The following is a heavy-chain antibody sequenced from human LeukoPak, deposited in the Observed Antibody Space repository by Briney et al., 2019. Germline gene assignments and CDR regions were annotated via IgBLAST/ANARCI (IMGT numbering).Heavy chain of an antibody. CDR1: GGFISTYY. D-gene: IGHD6-6*01. CDR3: AREIAAPYFYY. CDR2: IYYRGSA. J-gene: IGHJ4*02. Sequence: SETLSLTCTVSGGFISTYYWTWIRQPPGKGLEWIGYIYYRGSANYNPSLKSRVTISVDTSKNQFSLKLSSVTAADTAVYYCAREIAAPYFYYWGQGTLGTVSS. V-gene: IGHV4-59*01.